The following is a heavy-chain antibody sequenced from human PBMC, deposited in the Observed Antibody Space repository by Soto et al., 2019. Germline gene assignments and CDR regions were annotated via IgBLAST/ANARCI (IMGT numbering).Heavy chain of an antibody. CDR1: GGSFSGYY. D-gene: IGHD4-17*01. CDR3: ASLDGDSSYYYYGMDV. V-gene: IGHV4-34*01. J-gene: IGHJ6*02. CDR2: INHSGST. Sequence: PSETLSLTCAVYGGSFSGYYWSWIRQPPGKGLEWIGEINHSGSTNYNPSLKSRVTISVDTSKNQFSLKLSSVTAADTAVYYCASLDGDSSYYYYGMDVWGQGTTVTVSS.